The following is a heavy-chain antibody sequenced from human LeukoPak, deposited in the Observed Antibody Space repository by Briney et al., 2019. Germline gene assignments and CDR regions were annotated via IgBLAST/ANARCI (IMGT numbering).Heavy chain of an antibody. J-gene: IGHJ4*02. V-gene: IGHV1-69*13. CDR2: IIPIFGTA. CDR1: GGTFSSYA. Sequence: SVKVSCKASGGTFSSYAISWVRQAPGQGLEWMGGIIPIFGTANYAQKFQGRVTITADESTSTAYMELSSLRSEDTAVYYCARDTGPHYYDSSGYLGYWGQGTLVTVSS. D-gene: IGHD3-22*01. CDR3: ARDTGPHYYDSSGYLGY.